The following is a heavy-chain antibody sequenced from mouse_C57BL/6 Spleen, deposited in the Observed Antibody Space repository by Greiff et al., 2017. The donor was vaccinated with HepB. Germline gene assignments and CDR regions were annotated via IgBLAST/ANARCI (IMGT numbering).Heavy chain of an antibody. J-gene: IGHJ4*01. CDR3: ARRQLRLYMDY. CDR1: GYSITSGYY. V-gene: IGHV3-6*01. D-gene: IGHD3-2*02. Sequence: EVKLMESGPGLVKPSQSLSLTCSVTGYSITSGYYWNWIRQFPGNKLEWMGYISYDGSNNYNPSLKNRISITRDTSKNQFFLKLNSVTTEDTATYYCARRQLRLYMDYWGQGTSVTVSS. CDR2: ISYDGSN.